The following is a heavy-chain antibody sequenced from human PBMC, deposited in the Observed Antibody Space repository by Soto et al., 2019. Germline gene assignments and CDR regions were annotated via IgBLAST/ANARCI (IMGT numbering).Heavy chain of an antibody. CDR2: ISTYNGNT. CDR1: GYTFTNYG. D-gene: IGHD4-17*01. J-gene: IGHJ6*03. Sequence: QVQLVQSGAEVKQPGASVKVSCKASGYTFTNYGFTWVRQAPGQGLEWLGWISTYNGNTKYAQKVQGRLTMTTDTSTRTGNMEVTSLRTDDTALYYCARTTVTASYYYMDVWGKGSTVTVSS. V-gene: IGHV1-18*01. CDR3: ARTTVTASYYYMDV.